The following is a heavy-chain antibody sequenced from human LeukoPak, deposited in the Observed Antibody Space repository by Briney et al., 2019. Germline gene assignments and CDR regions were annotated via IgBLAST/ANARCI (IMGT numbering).Heavy chain of an antibody. CDR3: ARPGVGATSFFDY. Sequence: SETLSLTCTISGGSIDSYYWGWIRQPPGKGLEWIGSIYYSGSTYYNPSLKNRVTISVDTSKNQFSLKLSSVTAADTAVYYCARPGVGATSFFDYWGQGTLVTVSS. D-gene: IGHD1-26*01. J-gene: IGHJ4*02. V-gene: IGHV4-39*01. CDR1: GGSIDSYY. CDR2: IYYSGST.